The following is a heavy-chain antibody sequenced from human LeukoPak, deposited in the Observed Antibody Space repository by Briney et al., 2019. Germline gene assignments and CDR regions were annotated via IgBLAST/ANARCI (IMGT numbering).Heavy chain of an antibody. CDR3: ARAPRWFGESGYFDY. D-gene: IGHD3-10*01. V-gene: IGHV1-18*01. CDR2: ISAYNGNT. Sequence: ASVKVSCKASGYTFTSYGISWVRQAPGQGLEWMGWISAYNGNTNYAQKLQGRVTMTTDTSTSTAYMELRSLRSDDTAVYYCARAPRWFGESGYFDYWGQGTLVTVSS. CDR1: GYTFTSYG. J-gene: IGHJ4*02.